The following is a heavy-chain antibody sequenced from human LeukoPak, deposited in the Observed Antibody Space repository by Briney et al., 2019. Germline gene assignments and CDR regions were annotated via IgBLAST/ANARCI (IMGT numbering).Heavy chain of an antibody. CDR2: INPNSGAT. J-gene: IGHJ4*02. D-gene: IGHD3-10*01. V-gene: IGHV1-2*02. CDR1: GYTFYGYP. CDR3: ARVRGSGSYDPGDF. Sequence: GASVKLSCTSTGYTFYGYPMYWVRQAPGQGLEWMGWINPNSGATNYAQKLQGRVTMTRDTSMSTAYMELSRLRSDDTAVYYCARVRGSGSYDPGDFCCQGTLVTVSS.